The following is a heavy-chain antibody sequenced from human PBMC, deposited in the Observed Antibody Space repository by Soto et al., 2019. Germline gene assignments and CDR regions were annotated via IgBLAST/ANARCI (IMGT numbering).Heavy chain of an antibody. J-gene: IGHJ4*02. Sequence: PSETLSLTCAVSGGSISSSNWWSWVRQPPGKGLEWIGEIYHSGSTNYNPSLKSRVTISVDKSKNQFSLKLSSVTAADTAVYYCARQYYFGLGSYYNRPFDFWGQGTLVTVSS. D-gene: IGHD3-10*01. CDR1: GGSISSSNW. CDR2: IYHSGST. CDR3: ARQYYFGLGSYYNRPFDF. V-gene: IGHV4-4*02.